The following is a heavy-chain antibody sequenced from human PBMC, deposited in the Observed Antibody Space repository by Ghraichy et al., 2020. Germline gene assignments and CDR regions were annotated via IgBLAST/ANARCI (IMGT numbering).Heavy chain of an antibody. Sequence: GGSLRLSCAASGFTFSSYAMSWVRQAPGKGLEWVSGISGSGGSTYYADSVKGRFTISRDNSKNTLYLQMNSLRAEETAVYYCARDSLSVVMGVFDIWGQGTMVTVSS. CDR1: GFTFSSYA. CDR2: ISGSGGST. J-gene: IGHJ3*02. D-gene: IGHD3-22*01. CDR3: ARDSLSVVMGVFDI. V-gene: IGHV3-23*01.